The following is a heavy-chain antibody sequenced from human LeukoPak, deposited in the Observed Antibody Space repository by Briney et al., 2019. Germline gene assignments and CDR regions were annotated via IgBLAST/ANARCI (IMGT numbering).Heavy chain of an antibody. CDR3: ARGLAFDY. V-gene: IGHV4-34*01. CDR1: GGSFSGYY. Sequence: SETLSLTCAVYGGSFSGYYWSWIRQPPGKGLEWIGEINHSGSTNYNPSLKSRVTISVDTSKNQFSLKLSSVTAADTAVFYCARGLAFDYWGQGTLVTVSS. J-gene: IGHJ4*02. CDR2: INHSGST.